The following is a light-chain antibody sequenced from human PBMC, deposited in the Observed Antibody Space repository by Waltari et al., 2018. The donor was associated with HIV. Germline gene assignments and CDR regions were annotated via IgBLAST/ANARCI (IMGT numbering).Light chain of an antibody. V-gene: IGLV2-8*01. Sequence: QSALTQPPSASGSPGRSVTISCPGTSSEVGADNYVSWFQQHPGKAPKLMIYDVTKRPSGVPDRFSGSKSGNPASLTVSGLQAEDEADYYCASHAGSKDVFGGGTRLTVL. J-gene: IGLJ2*01. CDR1: SSEVGADNY. CDR2: DVT. CDR3: ASHAGSKDV.